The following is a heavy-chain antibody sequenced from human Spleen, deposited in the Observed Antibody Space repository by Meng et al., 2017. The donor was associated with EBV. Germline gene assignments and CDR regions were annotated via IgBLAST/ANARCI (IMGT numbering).Heavy chain of an antibody. CDR3: AREYYDIFSDSAACDY. V-gene: IGHV1-3*04. CDR1: GYNFIKNR. J-gene: IGHJ4*02. Sequence: QVQLVQSGAEVKKPGASVKISCKASGYNFIKNRIHWVRQAPGQRLEWMGWIHIDTANTEYSQKFQGRLTITRDTFATTVYMELSSLRSADTAVYYCAREYYDIFSDSAACDYWGQGTLVTVSS. D-gene: IGHD3-9*01. CDR2: IHIDTANT.